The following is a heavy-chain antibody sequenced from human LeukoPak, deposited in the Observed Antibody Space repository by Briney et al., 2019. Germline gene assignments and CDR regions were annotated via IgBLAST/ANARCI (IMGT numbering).Heavy chain of an antibody. CDR3: ARDSVIAVAGFDY. V-gene: IGHV3-48*01. Sequence: GGSLRLSCAASGFTFSSYSMNWVRQAPGKGLEWVSYISSSSSTIYYADSVKGRFTISRDNAKNSLYLQMNSLRAEDTAVYYCARDSVIAVAGFDYWGQGTLVTGSS. D-gene: IGHD6-19*01. CDR1: GFTFSSYS. J-gene: IGHJ4*02. CDR2: ISSSSSTI.